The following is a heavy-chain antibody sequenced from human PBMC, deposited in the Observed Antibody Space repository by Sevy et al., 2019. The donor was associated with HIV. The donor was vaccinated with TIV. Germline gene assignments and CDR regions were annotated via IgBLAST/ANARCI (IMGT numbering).Heavy chain of an antibody. J-gene: IGHJ6*02. D-gene: IGHD3-10*01. Sequence: GESLKISCAASGFTFSHNWMSWVRQSPGKGLEWVGRIRSETEGGTTDYAAPVKGRFTISRDDSKNTLYLQMNSLKTEDTAVYYCATEALDSEGGDYYYYGFDVWGQGTTVTVS. V-gene: IGHV3-15*01. CDR3: ATEALDSEGGDYYYYGFDV. CDR2: IRSETEGGTT. CDR1: GFTFSHNW.